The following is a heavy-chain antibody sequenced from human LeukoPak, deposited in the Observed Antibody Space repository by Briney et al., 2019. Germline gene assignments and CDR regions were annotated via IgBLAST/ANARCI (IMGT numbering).Heavy chain of an antibody. CDR1: GGTFISYG. J-gene: IGHJ6*03. D-gene: IGHD3-10*01. CDR2: MIPIFGTA. Sequence: ASVKVSCKASGGTFISYGIGWVRQAPGQGLEWMGGMIPIFGTANYAQKFQGRVTITAEESTSAAYMEVSSLRSEDTAVYYCARRASMVRGAPGHYMDVWGKGTTVTISS. V-gene: IGHV1-69*13. CDR3: ARRASMVRGAPGHYMDV.